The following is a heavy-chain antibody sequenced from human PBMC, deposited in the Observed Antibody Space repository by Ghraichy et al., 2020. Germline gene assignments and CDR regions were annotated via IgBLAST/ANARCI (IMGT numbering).Heavy chain of an antibody. Sequence: GGSLRLSCVGSGFTFGDSNLNWVRQSPGKGLEWISYISTSSRRIFYADSVKGRFTISRDNAQNSLFLQMKSLRDEDTAVYYCARASRVVRFYDYDGMDVWGQGTTVTFSS. CDR2: ISTSSRRI. V-gene: IGHV3-48*02. J-gene: IGHJ6*02. CDR3: ARASRVVRFYDYDGMDV. CDR1: GFTFGDSN. D-gene: IGHD4-23*01.